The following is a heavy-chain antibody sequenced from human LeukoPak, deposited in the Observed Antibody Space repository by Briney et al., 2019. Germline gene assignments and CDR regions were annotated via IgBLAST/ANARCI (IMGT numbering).Heavy chain of an antibody. CDR1: GYTFSSYT. V-gene: IGHV7-4-1*01. D-gene: IGHD3-9*01. CDR2: INTNTGNP. CDR3: AREGEADILTGYEFDY. J-gene: IGHJ4*02. Sequence: ASVKVSCKASGYTFSSYTMNWVRQAPGQGLEWMGWINTNTGNPTFAQGFTGRFVFSLDTSVSTAYLQIGSLKAEDTAEYYCAREGEADILTGYEFDYWGQGTLVTVSS.